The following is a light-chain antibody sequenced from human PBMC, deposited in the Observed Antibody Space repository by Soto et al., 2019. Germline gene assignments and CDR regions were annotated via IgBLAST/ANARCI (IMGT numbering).Light chain of an antibody. J-gene: IGKJ5*01. V-gene: IGKV1-39*01. CDR3: QQSYSTPPGIT. CDR1: QSIRSY. Sequence: DIQMTQSPSSLSASVGDRVTITCRASQSIRSYLHWYQQKPGKAPKLLIYAASSLQSGVPSRFSGSGSGTDFTLTISSLQPEDFATYYCQQSYSTPPGITFGQGTRLEIK. CDR2: AAS.